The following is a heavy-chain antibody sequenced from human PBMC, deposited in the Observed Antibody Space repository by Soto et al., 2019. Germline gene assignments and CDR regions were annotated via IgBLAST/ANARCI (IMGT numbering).Heavy chain of an antibody. D-gene: IGHD1-26*01. CDR1: GYTFTSYG. CDR2: ISAYNGNT. Sequence: ASVKVSCKASGYTFTSYGISWVRQAPGQGLEWMGWISAYNGNTNYAQKLQGRVTMTTDTSTSTAYMELRSLRSDDTAVYYCARDRVGVWELPRQPDYWGQGTLGTVSS. CDR3: ARDRVGVWELPRQPDY. J-gene: IGHJ4*02. V-gene: IGHV1-18*01.